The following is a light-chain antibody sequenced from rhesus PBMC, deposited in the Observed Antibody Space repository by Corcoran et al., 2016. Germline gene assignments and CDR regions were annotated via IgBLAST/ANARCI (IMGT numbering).Light chain of an antibody. CDR1: QSVGTN. J-gene: IGKJ3*01. CDR3: QQSDNLFT. CDR2: GAS. Sequence: ETVVTQSPGTLSLSPGERATLYCRASQSVGTNLAWYQQKPGHAPRLLTYGASSRATGIPDRFSGSGSGTGFTLTSSSLGPEDVGVDYCQQSDNLFTFGPGTKLDIK. V-gene: IGKV3-24*04.